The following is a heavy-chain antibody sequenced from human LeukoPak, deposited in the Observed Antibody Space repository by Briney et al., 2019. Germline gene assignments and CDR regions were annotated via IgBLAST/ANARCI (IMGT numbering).Heavy chain of an antibody. J-gene: IGHJ6*04. CDR3: AKDYWTRVRGVILGSFDP. D-gene: IGHD3-10*01. CDR1: GFTFSSYG. Sequence: QPGGSLRLSCAASGFTFSSYGMHWVRQAPGKGLEWVAFIRYDGSNKYYADSVKGRFTISRDNSKNTLYLQMNNLRAEDTAVYYCAKDYWTRVRGVILGSFDPWGKGTTVTVSS. V-gene: IGHV3-30*02. CDR2: IRYDGSNK.